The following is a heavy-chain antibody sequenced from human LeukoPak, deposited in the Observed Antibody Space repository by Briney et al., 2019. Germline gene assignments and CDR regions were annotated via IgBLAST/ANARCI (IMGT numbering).Heavy chain of an antibody. CDR1: GYTFTGYY. CDR2: IDPNSGGT. V-gene: IGHV1-2*02. D-gene: IGHD1-26*01. Sequence: ASVKVSCKASGYTFTGYYMHWVRQAPGQGLEWMGWIDPNSGGTKYEQTFQGRVTMTRDTSISTAYMDLTSLRSDDTALYYCARAAYIGANSWPGYWGQGTLVTVSS. J-gene: IGHJ4*02. CDR3: ARAAYIGANSWPGY.